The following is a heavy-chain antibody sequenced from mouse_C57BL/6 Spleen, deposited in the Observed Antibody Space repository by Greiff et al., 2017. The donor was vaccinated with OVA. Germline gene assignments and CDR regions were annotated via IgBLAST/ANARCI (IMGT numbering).Heavy chain of an antibody. D-gene: IGHD1-1*01. V-gene: IGHV1-53*01. CDR3: ARETTVVAKDWYFDV. J-gene: IGHJ1*03. CDR1: GYTFTSYW. CDR2: INPSNGGT. Sequence: VQLQQPGPELVKPGASVKLSCKASGYTFTSYWMHWVKQRPGQGLEWIGNINPSNGGTNYNEKFKSKATLTVDKSSSTAYMQLSSLTSEDSAVYYCARETTVVAKDWYFDVWGTGTTVTVSS.